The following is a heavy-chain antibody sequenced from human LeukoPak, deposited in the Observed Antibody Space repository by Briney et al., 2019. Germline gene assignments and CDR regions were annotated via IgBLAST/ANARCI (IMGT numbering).Heavy chain of an antibody. CDR3: AREFYYDSSGVFDY. Sequence: ASVKVSCKASGYTFTSYGISWVRQAPGQGLEWMGWISAYNGNTNYAQKLQGRVTMTTDTSTSTAYMELRSLRSDDTAVYYCAREFYYDSSGVFDYWGQGTLVTVSS. CDR1: GYTFTSYG. D-gene: IGHD3-22*01. V-gene: IGHV1-18*01. J-gene: IGHJ4*02. CDR2: ISAYNGNT.